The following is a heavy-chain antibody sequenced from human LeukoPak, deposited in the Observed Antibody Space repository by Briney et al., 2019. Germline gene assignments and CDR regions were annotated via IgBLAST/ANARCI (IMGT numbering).Heavy chain of an antibody. CDR2: INHSGST. D-gene: IGHD4-17*01. Sequence: SETLSLTCGVYGGSFSGYYWSWIRQPPGKGLEWIGEINHSGSTNYNPSLKSRVTISVDTSKNQFSLKLSSVTAADTAVYYCARSDDYGASAYFDYWGQGTLVTVSS. CDR3: ARSDDYGASAYFDY. V-gene: IGHV4-34*01. CDR1: GGSFSGYY. J-gene: IGHJ4*02.